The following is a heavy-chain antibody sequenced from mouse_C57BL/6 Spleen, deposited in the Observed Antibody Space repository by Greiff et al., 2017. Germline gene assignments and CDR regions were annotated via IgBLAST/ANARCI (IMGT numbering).Heavy chain of an antibody. CDR3: ARAVSYYYGSPLWYFDV. CDR2: INPSNGGT. V-gene: IGHV1-53*01. J-gene: IGHJ1*03. D-gene: IGHD1-1*01. Sequence: QVQLQQPGPELVKPGASVKLSCKASGYTFTSYWMHWVKQRPGQGLEWIGNINPSNGGTNYNEKFKSKATLTVDKSSSTAYMQLSSLTSEDSAVYYCARAVSYYYGSPLWYFDVWGTGTTVTVSS. CDR1: GYTFTSYW.